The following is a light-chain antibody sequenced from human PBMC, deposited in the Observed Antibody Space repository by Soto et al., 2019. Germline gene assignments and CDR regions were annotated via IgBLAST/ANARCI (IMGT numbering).Light chain of an antibody. CDR1: SSDVGGYSY. Sequence: QSVLTQPASVSGSPGQSITISCTGTSSDVGGYSYVSWYQQHPGKAPKLMIYDVSNRPSGVSNRFSGSKSGNTASLTISGLQAEDEADYYCSSYTSSSSLFYDFGTGTKVTVL. J-gene: IGLJ1*01. V-gene: IGLV2-14*01. CDR3: SSYTSSSSLFYD. CDR2: DVS.